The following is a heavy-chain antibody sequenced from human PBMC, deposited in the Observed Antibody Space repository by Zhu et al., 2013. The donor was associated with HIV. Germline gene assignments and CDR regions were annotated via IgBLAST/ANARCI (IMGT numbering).Heavy chain of an antibody. CDR3: AREYANFGDYYDSSGSHDAFVY. J-gene: IGHJ3*02. CDR1: GGTFSSYA. V-gene: IGHV1-18*01. D-gene: IGHD3-22*01. Sequence: QVQLVQSGAEVKKPGSSVKVSCKASGGTFSSYAISWVRQAPGQGLEWMGWISAYNGNTNYAQKLQGRVTMTTDTSTSTAYMELRSLRSDDTAVYYCAREYANFGDYYDSSGSHDAFVYLGP. CDR2: ISAYNGNT.